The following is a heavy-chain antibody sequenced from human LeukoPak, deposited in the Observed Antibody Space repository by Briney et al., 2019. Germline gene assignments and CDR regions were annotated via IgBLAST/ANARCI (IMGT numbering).Heavy chain of an antibody. CDR1: GGSISSSSYY. J-gene: IGHJ4*02. Sequence: KPSETLSLTCTVSGGSISSSSYYWGWIRQPPGKGLEWIGSIYYSGSTYYNPSLKSRVTISVDTSKNQFSLKLSSVTAADTAVYYCARLGYSSGWYYFAYWGQGTLVTVSS. V-gene: IGHV4-39*01. D-gene: IGHD6-19*01. CDR3: ARLGYSSGWYYFAY. CDR2: IYYSGST.